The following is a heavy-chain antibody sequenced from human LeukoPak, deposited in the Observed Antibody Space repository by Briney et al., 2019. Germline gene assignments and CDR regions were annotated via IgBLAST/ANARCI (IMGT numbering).Heavy chain of an antibody. Sequence: GGPLRLSCAASGFTFSSYEMNWVRQAPGKGLEWVSYISSSGSTIYYADSVKGRFTISRDNAKNSLYLQMNSLRAEDTAVYYCAELGITMIGGVWGKGTTVTASS. J-gene: IGHJ6*04. V-gene: IGHV3-48*03. D-gene: IGHD3-10*02. CDR2: ISSSGSTI. CDR3: AELGITMIGGV. CDR1: GFTFSSYE.